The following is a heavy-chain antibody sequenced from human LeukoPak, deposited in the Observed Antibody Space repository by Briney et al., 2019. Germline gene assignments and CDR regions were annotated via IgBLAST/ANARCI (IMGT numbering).Heavy chain of an antibody. D-gene: IGHD6-19*01. Sequence: SETLSLTCTVSGGSISSYYWSWIRQPPGKGLEWIGRIYTTGSTKYNPSLKSRVTMSVDTSKNQFSLKLSSVTAADTAVYYCARGYTSGSSYYFDYWGQGTLVTVSS. CDR3: ARGYTSGSSYYFDY. V-gene: IGHV4-4*07. CDR1: GGSISSYY. CDR2: IYTTGST. J-gene: IGHJ4*02.